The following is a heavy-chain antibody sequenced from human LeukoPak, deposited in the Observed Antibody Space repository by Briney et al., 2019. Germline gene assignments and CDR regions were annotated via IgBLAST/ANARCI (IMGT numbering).Heavy chain of an antibody. V-gene: IGHV3-23*01. CDR2: ISGSGGST. D-gene: IGHD2-15*01. CDR1: GFTFSSYA. J-gene: IGHJ3*02. Sequence: GGSLRLSCAASGFTFSSYAMSWVRQAPGKGLEWVSAISGSGGSTYYADSVKGRFTISRDNSKNTLYLQMNRLRAEDTAVYYCAKDLGYCSGGSCYEGAFDIWGQGTMVTVSS. CDR3: AKDLGYCSGGSCYEGAFDI.